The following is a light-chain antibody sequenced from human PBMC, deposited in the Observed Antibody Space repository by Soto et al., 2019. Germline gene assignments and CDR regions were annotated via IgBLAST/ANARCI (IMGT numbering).Light chain of an antibody. J-gene: IGLJ2*01. CDR1: RSDVGGYDF. CDR2: EVN. V-gene: IGLV2-14*01. Sequence: QSALTQPASVSGSPGQSITISCTGTRSDVGGYDFVSWYQQHPGKAPRLMIYEVNNRPSGVSDRFSGSKSGNTASLTISGLQSEDDADYYCSSYTSSSTLVFGGGTKLTVL. CDR3: SSYTSSSTLV.